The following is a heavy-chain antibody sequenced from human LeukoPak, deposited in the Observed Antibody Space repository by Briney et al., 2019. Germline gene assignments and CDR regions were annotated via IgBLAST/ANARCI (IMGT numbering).Heavy chain of an antibody. D-gene: IGHD6-13*01. CDR3: ATQTSSSWSGDYYYYMDV. Sequence: GESLKISRKGSGYSFTSYWIGWVRQMPGKGLEWMVIIYPGDSDTRYSPSFQGQVTISADKSISTAYLQWSSLKASDTAMYYCATQTSSSWSGDYYYYMDVWGKGTTVTVSS. J-gene: IGHJ6*03. CDR2: IYPGDSDT. CDR1: GYSFTSYW. V-gene: IGHV5-51*01.